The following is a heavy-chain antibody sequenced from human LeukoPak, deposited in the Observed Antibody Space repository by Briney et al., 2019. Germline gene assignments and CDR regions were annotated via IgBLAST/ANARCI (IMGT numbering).Heavy chain of an antibody. CDR2: TYYRSTWYN. CDR1: GDSVSSNSVT. J-gene: IGHJ5*02. CDR3: ARRLTQYDCFDP. Sequence: SQTLSLTCAISGDSVSSNSVTWNWIRQSPSRGLEWLGRTYYRSTWYNDYAVSVRGRITVSPDTSKNQFSLHLNSVTPEDTAVYYCARRLTQYDCFDPWGQGIVVTVSS. D-gene: IGHD2-2*01. V-gene: IGHV6-1*01.